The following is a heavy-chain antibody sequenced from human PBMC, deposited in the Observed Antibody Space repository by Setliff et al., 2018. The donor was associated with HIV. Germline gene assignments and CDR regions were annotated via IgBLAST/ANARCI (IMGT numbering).Heavy chain of an antibody. J-gene: IGHJ6*02. D-gene: IGHD2-2*01. CDR3: ARPSSLISAAIMDV. V-gene: IGHV3-30-3*01. CDR2: ISYDGSNK. CDR1: GFTFSSYA. Sequence: PGGSLRLSCAASGFTFSSYAMHWVRQAPGKGLEWVAVISYDGSNKYYADSVEGRFTISRDNSKNTLYLQMNSLRAEDTAVYYCARPSSLISAAIMDVWGQGTTVTVSS.